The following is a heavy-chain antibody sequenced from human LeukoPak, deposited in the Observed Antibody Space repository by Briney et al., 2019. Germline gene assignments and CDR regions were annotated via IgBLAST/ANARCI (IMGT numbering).Heavy chain of an antibody. D-gene: IGHD2-21*02. Sequence: GGSLRLSCAASGFTFSSYWMSWVRQAPGKGLEWVANIKQDGSEKYYVDSVKGRFTISRDNAKNSLYLQMNSLRAEDTAVYYCARFSWEVVTAIHFDYWGQGTLVTVSS. J-gene: IGHJ4*02. CDR3: ARFSWEVVTAIHFDY. CDR1: GFTFSSYW. CDR2: IKQDGSEK. V-gene: IGHV3-7*01.